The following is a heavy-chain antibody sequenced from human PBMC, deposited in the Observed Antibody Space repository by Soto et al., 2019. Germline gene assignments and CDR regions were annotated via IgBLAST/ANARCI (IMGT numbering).Heavy chain of an antibody. J-gene: IGHJ4*02. Sequence: SVKVSCKASGGTFSNYAISWVRQAPGQGLEWMGGSIPIFGTANSAQKFQGRVTITADESTSTAYMELSNLRSEDTAVYYCARVRVYMINFWGQGTLVTVSS. CDR2: SIPIFGTA. CDR1: GGTFSNYA. D-gene: IGHD2-8*01. V-gene: IGHV1-69*13. CDR3: ARVRVYMINF.